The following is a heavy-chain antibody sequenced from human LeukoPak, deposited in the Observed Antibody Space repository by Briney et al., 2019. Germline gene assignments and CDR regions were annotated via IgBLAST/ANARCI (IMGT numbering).Heavy chain of an antibody. CDR3: AREFRRQFVRKPPPPSSGMDV. D-gene: IGHD6-6*01. CDR1: GYTFTSYY. Sequence: GASVKVSCKASGYTFTSYYMHWVRQAPGQGLEWMGIINPSGGSTSYAQKFQGRVTMTRDTSTSTVYMELSSLRSEDTAVYYCAREFRRQFVRKPPPPSSGMDVWGQGPTVTVS. V-gene: IGHV1-46*01. CDR2: INPSGGST. J-gene: IGHJ6*02.